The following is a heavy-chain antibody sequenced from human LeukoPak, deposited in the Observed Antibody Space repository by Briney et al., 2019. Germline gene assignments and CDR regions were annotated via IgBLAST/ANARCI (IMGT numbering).Heavy chain of an antibody. CDR3: ARDKEEMVRAPFAFDI. V-gene: IGHV3-7*01. CDR1: GFSFNRYW. Sequence: GGSLRLSCIGSGFSFNRYWMSWVRQAPGKGLEWVANIRQEGGERYYVDSVKGRFTISRNNAERSVYLQMSSLRVEDTAVYYCARDKEEMVRAPFAFDIWGQGTTVTVSP. J-gene: IGHJ3*02. D-gene: IGHD3-10*01. CDR2: IRQEGGER.